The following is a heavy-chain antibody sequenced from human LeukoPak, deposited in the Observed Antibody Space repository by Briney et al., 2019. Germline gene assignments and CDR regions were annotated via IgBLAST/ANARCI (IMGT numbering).Heavy chain of an antibody. V-gene: IGHV3-7*03. D-gene: IGHD2/OR15-2a*01. Sequence: GGSLRLSCAASGFTFSSYWMTWVRQAPGKGLEWVANIKRDGSEKHYVDSVKGRFTISRDNAKNSMFLQMNSLRAEDTAVYYCAKSKAVSILDVWGQGTTVTVSS. CDR2: IKRDGSEK. J-gene: IGHJ6*02. CDR3: AKSKAVSILDV. CDR1: GFTFSSYW.